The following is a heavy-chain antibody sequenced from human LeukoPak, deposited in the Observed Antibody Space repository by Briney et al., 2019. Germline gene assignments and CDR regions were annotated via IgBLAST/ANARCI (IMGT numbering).Heavy chain of an antibody. V-gene: IGHV3-23*01. CDR1: GFSFSSHG. Sequence: GGSLRLSCAASGFSFSSHGMSWVRQAPGKGLEWVSGIIGGAGSTYYADSVKGRFTISRDNAKNSLYLQMNSLRAEDTAIYYCARDPYNGAYSEGYYYYYMDVWGKGTTVTVSS. CDR3: ARDPYNGAYSEGYYYYYMDV. CDR2: IIGGAGST. J-gene: IGHJ6*03. D-gene: IGHD1-1*01.